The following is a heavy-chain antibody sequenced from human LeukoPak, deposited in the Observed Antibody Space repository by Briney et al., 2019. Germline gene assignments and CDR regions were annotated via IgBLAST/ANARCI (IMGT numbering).Heavy chain of an antibody. V-gene: IGHV4-34*01. Sequence: PSETLSITCAVYGGSFSGYYWSWIRQPPGKRLEWIGEINHSGSTNYNPSLKSRVTISVDTSKNQFSLKLSSVTAADTAVYYCARGVGFSSSWYRYWGQGTLVTVSS. D-gene: IGHD6-13*01. CDR3: ARGVGFSSSWYRY. CDR2: INHSGST. CDR1: GGSFSGYY. J-gene: IGHJ4*02.